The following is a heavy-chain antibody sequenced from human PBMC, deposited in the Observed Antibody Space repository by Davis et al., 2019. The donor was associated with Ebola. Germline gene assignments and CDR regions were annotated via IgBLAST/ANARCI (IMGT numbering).Heavy chain of an antibody. D-gene: IGHD3-9*01. CDR3: ARVNAVTGYSRFDS. V-gene: IGHV3-20*04. CDR2: INWNGGST. CDR1: GFTFSSYW. J-gene: IGHJ5*01. Sequence: GGSLRLSCAASGFTFSSYWMHWVRQAPGKGLVWVSGINWNGGSTGYADSVKGRFTISRDNAKNSLYLRLSSLRAEDTALYYCARVNAVTGYSRFDSWGQGTLVTVSS.